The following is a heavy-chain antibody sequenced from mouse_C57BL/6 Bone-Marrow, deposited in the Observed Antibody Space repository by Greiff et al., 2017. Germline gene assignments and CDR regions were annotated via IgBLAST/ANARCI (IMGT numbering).Heavy chain of an antibody. V-gene: IGHV1-69*01. Sequence: VQLQQPGAELVMPGASVKLSCKASGYTFTSYWMHWVKQRPGQGLEWIGEIDPSDSYTNYNQKFKGKSTLTVDKSSSTAYMQLSSLTSEDSAVYYCARESDGYLYYFDYWGQGTTLTVSS. CDR3: ARESDGYLYYFDY. D-gene: IGHD2-3*01. CDR1: GYTFTSYW. J-gene: IGHJ2*01. CDR2: IDPSDSYT.